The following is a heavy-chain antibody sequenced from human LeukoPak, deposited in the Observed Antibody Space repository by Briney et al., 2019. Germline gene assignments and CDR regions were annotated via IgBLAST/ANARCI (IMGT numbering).Heavy chain of an antibody. V-gene: IGHV3-7*01. Sequence: PGGSLRLSCEASGFTFSNYWRSWVRQAPGKGLEWVGNIKQDGSEKYYVDSVKGRFTISRDNAKNSLYLQMNSLRVEDTAIYYCARDYVWGSSESDYWGQGTLVTVSS. CDR2: IKQDGSEK. D-gene: IGHD7-27*01. CDR3: ARDYVWGSSESDY. CDR1: GFTFSNYW. J-gene: IGHJ4*02.